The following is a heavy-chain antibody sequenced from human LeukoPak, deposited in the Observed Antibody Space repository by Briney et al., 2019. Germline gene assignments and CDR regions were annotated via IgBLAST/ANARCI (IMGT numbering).Heavy chain of an antibody. D-gene: IGHD6-13*01. CDR3: ARDSYGEIAAAGTDY. J-gene: IGHJ4*02. Sequence: GGSLRLSCAASGFTFSSYSVNWVRQAPGKGLEWVSSISSSSSYIYYADSVKGRFTISRDNAKNSLYLQMNSLRAEDTAVYYCARDSYGEIAAAGTDYWGQGTLVTVSS. V-gene: IGHV3-21*01. CDR1: GFTFSSYS. CDR2: ISSSSSYI.